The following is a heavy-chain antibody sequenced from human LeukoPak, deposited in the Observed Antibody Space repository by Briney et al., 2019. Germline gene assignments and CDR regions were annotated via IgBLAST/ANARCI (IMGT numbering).Heavy chain of an antibody. CDR2: INPNSGGT. J-gene: IGHJ3*02. CDR3: ARPLLYTMVRGSYYLHAFDI. D-gene: IGHD3-10*01. Sequence: ASVKVSCKASGYTFTDYSIHWVRQAPGQGLEWMGWINPNSGGTNYAQKFQGRVTMTRDTSISTAYMELSRLRSDDTAAYYCARPLLYTMVRGSYYLHAFDIWGRGTMVTVSS. V-gene: IGHV1-2*02. CDR1: GYTFTDYS.